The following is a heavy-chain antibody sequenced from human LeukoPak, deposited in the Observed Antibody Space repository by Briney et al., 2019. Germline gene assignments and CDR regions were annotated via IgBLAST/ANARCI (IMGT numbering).Heavy chain of an antibody. D-gene: IGHD1/OR15-1a*01. J-gene: IGHJ4*02. CDR3: AKGAMNTGGYSHY. CDR1: GFTFRSYG. Sequence: GGSLRLSCVASGFTFRSYGIHWVRQAPGKGLEWVALISSDGRNEYYADSVKGRFTISRDNSKNTLYLQMNSLRAEDTAVYYCAKGAMNTGGYSHYWGQGTLVTVSS. V-gene: IGHV3-30*18. CDR2: ISSDGRNE.